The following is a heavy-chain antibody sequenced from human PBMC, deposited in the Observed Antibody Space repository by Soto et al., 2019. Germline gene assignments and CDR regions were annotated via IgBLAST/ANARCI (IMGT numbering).Heavy chain of an antibody. Sequence: GGSLRLSCAASGFTVTSYYMSWVRQAPGKGLEWVSLIYTGGNTNYADSVKGRFTISRDNSKNTLYLQMNSLRAEDTAVYYCARDYYYGSGNYYRADYYHYGMDVWGQGTTVTVSS. V-gene: IGHV3-53*01. CDR3: ARDYYYGSGNYYRADYYHYGMDV. CDR2: IYTGGNT. D-gene: IGHD3-10*01. CDR1: GFTVTSYY. J-gene: IGHJ6*02.